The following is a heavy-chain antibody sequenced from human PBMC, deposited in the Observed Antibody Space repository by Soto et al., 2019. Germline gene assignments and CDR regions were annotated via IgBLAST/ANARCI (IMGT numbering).Heavy chain of an antibody. V-gene: IGHV3-66*01. CDR3: ARDPNDYGGPETHPGAFDI. CDR1: GFTVSSNY. J-gene: IGHJ3*02. CDR2: IYSGGST. Sequence: GESLKISCAASGFTVSSNYMSWVRQAPGKGLEWVSVIYSGGSTYYADSVKGRFTISRDNSKNTLYLQMNSLRAEDTAVYYCARDPNDYGGPETHPGAFDIWGQGTMVTVSS. D-gene: IGHD4-17*01.